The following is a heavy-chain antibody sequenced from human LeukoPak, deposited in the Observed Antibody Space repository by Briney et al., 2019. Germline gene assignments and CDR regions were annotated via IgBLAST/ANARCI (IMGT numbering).Heavy chain of an antibody. CDR2: IYNSGST. D-gene: IGHD3-22*01. J-gene: IGHJ4*02. CDR1: GGSISSYY. V-gene: IGHV4-59*08. CDR3: ARQRFYYDSNGYYYFNYFDY. Sequence: SETLSLTCTVSGGSISSYYWSWIRQPPGKGLEWIGYIYNSGSTNYNPSLESRVTISVDTSKNQFSLQLSSVTAADTAVYYCARQRFYYDSNGYYYFNYFDYWGQGTLVTVS.